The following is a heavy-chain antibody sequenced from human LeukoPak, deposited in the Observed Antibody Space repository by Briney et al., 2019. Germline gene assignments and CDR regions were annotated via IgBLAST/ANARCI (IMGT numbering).Heavy chain of an antibody. D-gene: IGHD6-13*01. Sequence: ASVKVSCKASGYTFTSYYMHWVRQAPGKGLEWMGGFDPEDGETIYAQKFQGRVTMTEDTSTDTAYMELSSLRSEDTAVYYCATLPFLPGIAAAGYYYFDYWGQGTLVTVSS. J-gene: IGHJ4*02. CDR2: FDPEDGET. CDR1: GYTFTSYY. CDR3: ATLPFLPGIAAAGYYYFDY. V-gene: IGHV1-24*01.